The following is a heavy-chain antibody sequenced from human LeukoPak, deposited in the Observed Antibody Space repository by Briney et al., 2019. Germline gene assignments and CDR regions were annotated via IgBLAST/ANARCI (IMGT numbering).Heavy chain of an antibody. J-gene: IGHJ5*02. D-gene: IGHD1-26*01. CDR1: GYTFTSYG. CDR2: ISAYNGNT. V-gene: IGHV1-18*01. CDR3: ARANGGSYLAVRGNWFDP. Sequence: ASVKVSCKASGYTFTSYGISWVRQAPGQGLEWMGWISAYNGNTNYAQKLQGRVTMTTDTSTSTAYMELSSLRSEDTAVYYCARANGGSYLAVRGNWFDPWGQGTLVTVSS.